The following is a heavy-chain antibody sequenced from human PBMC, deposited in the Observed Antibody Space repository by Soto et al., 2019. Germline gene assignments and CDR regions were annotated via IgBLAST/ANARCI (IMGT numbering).Heavy chain of an antibody. J-gene: IGHJ5*02. CDR2: IYYSGST. D-gene: IGHD3-22*01. Sequence: SETLSLTCTVSGGSISSYYWSWIRQPPGKGLEWIGYIYYSGSTNYNPSLKSRVTISVDTSKNQFSLKLSSVTAADTAVYYCARHEVSGIYYDSSGYHFKDWFDPWGQGTLVTVSS. CDR1: GGSISSYY. CDR3: ARHEVSGIYYDSSGYHFKDWFDP. V-gene: IGHV4-59*08.